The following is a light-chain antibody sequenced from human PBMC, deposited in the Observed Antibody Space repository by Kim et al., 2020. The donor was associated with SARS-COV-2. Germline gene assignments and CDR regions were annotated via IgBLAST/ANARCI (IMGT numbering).Light chain of an antibody. CDR1: QDASNS. CDR3: QQRST. J-gene: IGKJ2*01. V-gene: IGKV1-33*01. Sequence: PSSLSASVGDRVNITCQASQDASNSVNWYQQKPGRAPKLLIYDASNLDTGVPSRFSGNGFGTEFTFIIANLQPEDVATYYCQQRSTFGQGTKLEI. CDR2: DAS.